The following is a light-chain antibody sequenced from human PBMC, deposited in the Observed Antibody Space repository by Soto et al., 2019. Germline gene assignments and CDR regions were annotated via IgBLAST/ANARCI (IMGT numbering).Light chain of an antibody. Sequence: DIQMTQSPSSLSASVGDRVTITCRASQSISSYLNWYQQKPGKAPKLLIYAASSLQSGVPSRFSGSGSRTDFTLTISSLQPEDFATYYCQQSYSTPRTTFGGGTKVEIK. J-gene: IGKJ4*01. V-gene: IGKV1-39*01. CDR2: AAS. CDR3: QQSYSTPRTT. CDR1: QSISSY.